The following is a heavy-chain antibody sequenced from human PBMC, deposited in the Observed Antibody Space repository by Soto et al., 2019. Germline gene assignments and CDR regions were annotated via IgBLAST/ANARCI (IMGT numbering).Heavy chain of an antibody. CDR3: ARETDDYIWGSYRYNDY. D-gene: IGHD3-16*02. CDR2: ISSSSSTI. Sequence: GGSLRLSCAASGFTFSSYSMNWVRQAPGKGLEWVSYISSSSSTIYYADSVKGRFTISRDNAKNSLYLQMNSLRAEDTAVYYCARETDDYIWGSYRYNDYWGQGTLVTVSS. CDR1: GFTFSSYS. V-gene: IGHV3-48*01. J-gene: IGHJ4*02.